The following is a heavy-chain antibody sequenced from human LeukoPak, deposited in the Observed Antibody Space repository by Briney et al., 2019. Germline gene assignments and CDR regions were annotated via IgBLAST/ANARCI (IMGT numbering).Heavy chain of an antibody. V-gene: IGHV3-7*01. CDR3: ASHHFPYYDVLTGYSDY. Sequence: GGSLRLSCAASGFTFSSYWLSWVRQAPGKGLEWVAKIKHDGSEKYYADSARGRFTISRDSAKNSLFLQMSSLRAEDTAVYYCASHHFPYYDVLTGYSDYWGQGTLVTVSS. CDR1: GFTFSSYW. D-gene: IGHD3-9*01. J-gene: IGHJ4*02. CDR2: IKHDGSEK.